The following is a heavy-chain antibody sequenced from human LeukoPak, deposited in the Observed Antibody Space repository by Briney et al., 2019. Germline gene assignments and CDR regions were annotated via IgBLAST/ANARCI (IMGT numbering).Heavy chain of an antibody. J-gene: IGHJ6*03. CDR2: ISSSGSTI. Sequence: PGGSLRLSCAASGFTFSSYEMNWVRHAPGKGLEWVSYISSSGSTIYYADSVKGRFTISRNNAKNSLYLQMNSLRAEDTAVYYCARNWYYYGSGDMDVWGKGTRVTISS. CDR1: GFTFSSYE. CDR3: ARNWYYYGSGDMDV. D-gene: IGHD3-10*01. V-gene: IGHV3-48*03.